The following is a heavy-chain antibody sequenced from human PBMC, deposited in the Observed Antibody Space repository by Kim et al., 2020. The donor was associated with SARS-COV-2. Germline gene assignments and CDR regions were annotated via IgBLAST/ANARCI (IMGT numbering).Heavy chain of an antibody. Sequence: GGSLRLSCAASRFTFSSYGMHWVRQAPGKGLEWVAVISHDGSNKYYADSVRGRFTISRDNSKKTPYLQRNSLRTEDTAVYYCAKDHSYDSSAYISNYYGNSGRDVWGPGTTVTLSS. CDR1: RFTFSSYG. V-gene: IGHV3-30*18. CDR3: AKDHSYDSSAYISNYYGNSGRDV. J-gene: IGHJ6*02. D-gene: IGHD3-22*01. CDR2: ISHDGSNK.